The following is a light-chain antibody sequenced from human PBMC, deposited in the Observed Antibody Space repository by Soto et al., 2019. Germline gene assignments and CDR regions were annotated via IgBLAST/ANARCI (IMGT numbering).Light chain of an antibody. V-gene: IGKV4-1*01. Sequence: DIVMTQSPDFLAVSLGETATINCKSSQSVFSSANSKNFLAWYQQRPGQSPNLLIYWASTRESGVPHRFSGSGSGTDFTLTISSLQAEDVAVYYCQQYYSTPYTFGQGTKLEIK. CDR3: QQYYSTPYT. CDR1: QSVFSSANSKNF. CDR2: WAS. J-gene: IGKJ2*01.